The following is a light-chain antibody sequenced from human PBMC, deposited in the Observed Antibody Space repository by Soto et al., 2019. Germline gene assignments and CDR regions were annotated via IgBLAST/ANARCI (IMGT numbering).Light chain of an antibody. V-gene: IGLV4-69*01. J-gene: IGLJ7*01. CDR1: SGHSNYA. CDR2: VNSGGSH. Sequence: QTVVTQSPSASASLGASVKLTCTLSSGHSNYAIAWHQQQPETGPRYLMKVNSGGSHIKGDGIPDRFSGSSSGAERYLFISGLQSEDEADYYGQTWGTGSASVVFGGGTQLTVL. CDR3: QTWGTGSASVV.